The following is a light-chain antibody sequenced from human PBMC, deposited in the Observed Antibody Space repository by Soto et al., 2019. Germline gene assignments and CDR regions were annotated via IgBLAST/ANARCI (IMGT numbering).Light chain of an antibody. V-gene: IGKV3-20*01. CDR3: QHYSSSPTEFP. Sequence: DIVLTLSPATLSLSPGERATLSCRASQSVSTNYLAWYQQRPGQAPSLLIFGASYRSTGIPDRFSGSGSGTDFTLTISRLEPEDFAVYYCQHYSSSPTEFPFGPGTKVDSK. J-gene: IGKJ3*01. CDR2: GAS. CDR1: QSVSTNY.